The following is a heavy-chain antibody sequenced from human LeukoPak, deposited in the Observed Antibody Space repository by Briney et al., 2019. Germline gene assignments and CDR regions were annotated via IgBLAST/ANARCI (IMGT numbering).Heavy chain of an antibody. CDR1: GYTVTNYG. J-gene: IGHJ4*02. CDR2: ISGGYINDT. V-gene: IGHV1-18*01. Sequence: GASVKVSCKTSGYTVTNYGFSRVRQAPGQGLEWMGWISGGYINDTNYAQKVQDRVTMTTDASTRTTYMELRNLRSDDTAVYYCARWLSHKGDYWGQGTLVTVSS. CDR3: ARWLSHKGDY. D-gene: IGHD5-12*01.